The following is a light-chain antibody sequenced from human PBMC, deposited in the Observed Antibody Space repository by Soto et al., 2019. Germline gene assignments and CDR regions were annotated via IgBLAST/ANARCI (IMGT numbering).Light chain of an antibody. V-gene: IGKV2-30*01. CDR2: KVS. CDR1: QGLVFDDGNTY. J-gene: IGKJ2*01. CDR3: MQAIHWPYT. Sequence: DAVMTQSPLSLPVTPGQPASISCRSSQGLVFDDGNTYVNWYHQRPGQSPRRLIYKVSDRDSGVPDRFSGSGSGTTFTLRISRVEAEDVGIYYCMQAIHWPYTFGQGTKLEIK.